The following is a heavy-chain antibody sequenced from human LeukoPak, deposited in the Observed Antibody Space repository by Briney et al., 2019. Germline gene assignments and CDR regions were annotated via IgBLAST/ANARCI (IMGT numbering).Heavy chain of an antibody. CDR2: IFTSGIT. J-gene: IGHJ6*03. CDR3: AREISGSYYNPLGYMDV. D-gene: IGHD3-10*01. Sequence: SETLSITCTVSGGSISLYYWNWIRQPAGKGLEWIGRIFTSGITNYNPSLKSRVTMSVDTSKSQFSLALSSVTAADTAVYYCAREISGSYYNPLGYMDVWGKGTTVTVSS. V-gene: IGHV4-4*07. CDR1: GGSISLYY.